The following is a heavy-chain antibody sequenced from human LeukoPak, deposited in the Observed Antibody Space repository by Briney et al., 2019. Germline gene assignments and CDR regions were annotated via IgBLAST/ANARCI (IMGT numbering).Heavy chain of an antibody. J-gene: IGHJ5*02. Sequence: GGSLRLSCAASGFTFSSYSMNWVRQAPGKGLEWVSSISSSSSYIYYADSVKGRFTISRDNAKNSLYLQMNSLRAEDMAVYYCARGELLWFGELPNWFDPWGQGTLVTVSS. V-gene: IGHV3-21*01. CDR3: ARGELLWFGELPNWFDP. CDR2: ISSSSSYI. D-gene: IGHD3-10*01. CDR1: GFTFSSYS.